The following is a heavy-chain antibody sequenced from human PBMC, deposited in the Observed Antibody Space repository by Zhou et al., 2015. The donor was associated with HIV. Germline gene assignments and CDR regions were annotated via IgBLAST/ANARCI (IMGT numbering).Heavy chain of an antibody. CDR2: ISAYNGNT. J-gene: IGHJ5*02. CDR1: GYTFTSYG. CDR3: AREYCTNGVCYGLDDNWFDP. D-gene: IGHD2-8*01. V-gene: IGHV1-18*01. Sequence: QVQLVQSGAEVKKPGASVKVSCKASGYTFTSYGISWVRQAPGQGLEWMGWISAYNGNTNYAQKLQGRVTMTTDTSTSTAYMELRSLRSDDTAVYYCAREYCTNGVCYGLDDNWFDPWAEGTLVTVSS.